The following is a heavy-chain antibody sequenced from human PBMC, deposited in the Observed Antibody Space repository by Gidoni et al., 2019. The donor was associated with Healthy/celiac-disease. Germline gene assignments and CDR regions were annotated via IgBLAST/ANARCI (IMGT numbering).Heavy chain of an antibody. Sequence: QVQLMQSGAEVKKPVSSVKVSGKASGGTFSSYAISWVRQAPGQGLEWLGGIIPIFGTANYAQQFQGRVTITADESTSTAYMELSSLKSEDTAVYYCARQGDYVPLDYLCQGTLVTVSS. CDR3: ARQGDYVPLDY. CDR2: IIPIFGTA. CDR1: GGTFSSYA. J-gene: IGHJ4*02. V-gene: IGHV1-69*01. D-gene: IGHD4-17*01.